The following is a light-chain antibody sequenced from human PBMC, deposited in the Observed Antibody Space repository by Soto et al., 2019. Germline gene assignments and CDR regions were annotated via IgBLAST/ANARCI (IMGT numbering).Light chain of an antibody. CDR3: HKYNLAPT. CDR1: QAISSY. V-gene: IGKV1-27*01. CDR2: APS. J-gene: IGKJ4*01. Sequence: DIQLTQSPSSLSASVGDRVTITCRASQAISSYLAWYQQKPGKVPELLIYAPSNLQSGAPSRFSGSGSGTDFTLTISSLQPDDVVTYYCHKYNLAPTFGGGTKVEIK.